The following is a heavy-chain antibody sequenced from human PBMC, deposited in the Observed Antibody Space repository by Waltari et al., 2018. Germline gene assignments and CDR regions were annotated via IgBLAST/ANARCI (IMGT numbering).Heavy chain of an antibody. J-gene: IGHJ3*02. CDR1: GGTFSSYT. Sequence: QVQLVQSGAEVKKPGSSVKVSCKASGGTFSSYTISWVRQAPGQGLEWMGRIIPMRGIANYAQKFQGRGTITADKSTVTAYMELSSLRSEETAVYYCASPSGGSYSRNAFDIWGQGTMVTVSS. CDR3: ASPSGGSYSRNAFDI. CDR2: IIPMRGIA. D-gene: IGHD1-26*01. V-gene: IGHV1-69*02.